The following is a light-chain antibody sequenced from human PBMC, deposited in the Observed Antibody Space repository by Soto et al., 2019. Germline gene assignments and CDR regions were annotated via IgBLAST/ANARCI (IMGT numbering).Light chain of an antibody. CDR3: SSYTSNNNHV. V-gene: IGLV2-18*02. J-gene: IGLJ1*01. CDR2: EVS. Sequence: QSVLTQPPSVSGSPGQSVTISCTGTSSDVGSYNRVSWYQQPPGTAPKLMIYEVSNRPSGVPDRFSGSKSGNTASLAISGLQAEDEADYYCSSYTSNNNHVFGTGTKVTVL. CDR1: SSDVGSYNR.